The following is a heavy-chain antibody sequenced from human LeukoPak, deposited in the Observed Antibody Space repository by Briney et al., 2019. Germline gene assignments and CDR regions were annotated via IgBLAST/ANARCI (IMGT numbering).Heavy chain of an antibody. J-gene: IGHJ3*02. CDR3: ARDMLLGDAFDI. V-gene: IGHV3-20*04. CDR1: GFTFDDYA. D-gene: IGHD3-10*02. Sequence: GGSLTLSCAVSGFTFDDYAINWVRQAPGKGLEWVSNINWNGASTGYADSVKGRFTISRDNAKNSVFLQMNSLRPDDTALYYCARDMLLGDAFDIWGQGTMVIVSS. CDR2: INWNGAST.